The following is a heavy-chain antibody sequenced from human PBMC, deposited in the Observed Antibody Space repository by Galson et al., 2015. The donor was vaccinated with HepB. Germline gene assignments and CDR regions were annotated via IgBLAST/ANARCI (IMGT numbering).Heavy chain of an antibody. Sequence: SLRLSCAASGFTFSGYGLHWVRQAPGKGLEWVSFISYDGNNNSYIDSVKGRFTIFRDNSKNTVYLQMSSLRTEDTAVYYCARDQRASDFWSGDLWFDPWGQGTLVTVSS. CDR3: ARDQRASDFWSGDLWFDP. D-gene: IGHD3-3*01. CDR1: GFTFSGYG. CDR2: ISYDGNNN. V-gene: IGHV3-30-3*01. J-gene: IGHJ5*02.